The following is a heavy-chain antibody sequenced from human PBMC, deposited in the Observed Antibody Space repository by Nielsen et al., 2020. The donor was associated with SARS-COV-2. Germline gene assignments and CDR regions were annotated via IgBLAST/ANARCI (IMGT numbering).Heavy chain of an antibody. D-gene: IGHD3-10*01. Sequence: GGSLRLSCAASGFTFTNAWMSWVRQPPGKGLEWVGRIKSKIDGVTMDYAAPVQGRFTISRDDSKNTLFLQLTGLKTDDAAVYYCATDRSYGGGNAFDLWGQGTMVTVSS. V-gene: IGHV3-15*01. J-gene: IGHJ3*01. CDR2: IKSKIDGVTM. CDR3: ATDRSYGGGNAFDL. CDR1: GFTFTNAW.